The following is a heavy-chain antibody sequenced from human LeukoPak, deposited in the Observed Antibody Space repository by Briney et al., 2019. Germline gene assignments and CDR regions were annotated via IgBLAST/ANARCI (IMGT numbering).Heavy chain of an antibody. D-gene: IGHD5-18*01. CDR3: ARESMGIQLWLGEGWFDP. CDR1: GDSISSSNCY. J-gene: IGHJ5*02. V-gene: IGHV4-39*07. Sequence: PSETLSLTCTVSGDSISSSNCYWGWIRQPPGKGLGWIGSIYDSGNIYFNPSLKSRVTISVDTSKNQFSLKLSSVTAADTAVYYCARESMGIQLWLGEGWFDPWGQGTLVTVSS. CDR2: IYDSGNI.